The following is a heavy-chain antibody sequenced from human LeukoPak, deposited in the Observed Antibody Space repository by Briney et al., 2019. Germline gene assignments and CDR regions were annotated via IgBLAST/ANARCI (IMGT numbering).Heavy chain of an antibody. J-gene: IGHJ6*03. Sequence: SVKVSCKASGGTFSSYAISWVRQAPGQGLEWMGGIIPIFGTANYAQKFQGRVTITADKSTSTAYMELSSLRSEDTAVYYCATAGEQQLAYYYYYYMDVWGKGTTVTVSS. D-gene: IGHD6-13*01. V-gene: IGHV1-69*06. CDR3: ATAGEQQLAYYYYYYMDV. CDR1: GGTFSSYA. CDR2: IIPIFGTA.